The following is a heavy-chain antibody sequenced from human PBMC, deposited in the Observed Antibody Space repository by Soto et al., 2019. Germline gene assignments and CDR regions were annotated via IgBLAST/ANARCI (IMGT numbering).Heavy chain of an antibody. CDR1: EYNFTNYA. CDR2: INAGNGNT. J-gene: IGHJ4*02. CDR3: ARDFACYRGRHYRDFFTL. Sequence: ASVKVSCEASEYNFTNYALHWVRQAPGQRHEWMGWINAGNGNTKYSQKFQGRVTITRDTSASTAYMELSSLTSEDTAVYYCARDFACYRGRHYRDFFTLWAQGALVTVSA. D-gene: IGHD4-17*01. V-gene: IGHV1-3*01.